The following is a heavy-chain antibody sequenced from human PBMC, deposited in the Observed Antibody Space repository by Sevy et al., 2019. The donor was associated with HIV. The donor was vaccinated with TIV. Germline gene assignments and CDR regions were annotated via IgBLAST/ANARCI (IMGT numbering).Heavy chain of an antibody. CDR3: ATYDSSGYYYGLDPALDI. V-gene: IGHV3-74*01. CDR2: INSDGSST. CDR1: GFTFSSYW. Sequence: GGSLRLSCAASGFTFSSYWMHWVRQAPGKGLVWVSRINSDGSSTSYADSVKGRFTISRDNAKNTLYLQMNSLRAEDTAVYYWATYDSSGYYYGLDPALDIWGQGTMVTVSS. J-gene: IGHJ3*02. D-gene: IGHD3-22*01.